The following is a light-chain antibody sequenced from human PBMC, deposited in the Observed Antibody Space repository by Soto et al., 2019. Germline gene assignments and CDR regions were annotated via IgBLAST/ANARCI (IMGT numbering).Light chain of an antibody. V-gene: IGKV3-20*01. CDR3: QQYRSSRT. Sequence: EIVLTQSPGTLSLSPGERATLSCRASQSVSSSYLAWYQQKPGQAPRLLIYGASSRATGIPDRFSGSGSGTDFTLTISRLEPEDFEVYYCQQYRSSRTFGQGTKREIK. CDR1: QSVSSSY. J-gene: IGKJ2*02. CDR2: GAS.